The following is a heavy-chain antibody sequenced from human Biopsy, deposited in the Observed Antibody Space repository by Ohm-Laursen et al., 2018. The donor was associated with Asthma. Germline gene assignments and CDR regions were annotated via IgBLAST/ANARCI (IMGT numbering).Heavy chain of an antibody. D-gene: IGHD3-22*01. CDR3: ARQSGQEYRDSIPFDT. J-gene: IGHJ3*02. V-gene: IGHV3-30*03. CDR2: VSSDGHNK. CDR1: GFVFSQCG. Sequence: SLRLSCAASGFVFSQCGMHWVRQGPGKGLEWVALVSSDGHNKYYEDSVKGRFTISRDNSRNRLYLQINSLTVGDSAVYFCARQSGQEYRDSIPFDTWGQGTKVAVSS.